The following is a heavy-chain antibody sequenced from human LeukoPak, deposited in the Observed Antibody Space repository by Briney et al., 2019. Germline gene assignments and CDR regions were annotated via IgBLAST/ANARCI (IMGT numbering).Heavy chain of an antibody. V-gene: IGHV3-11*04. CDR3: ARSGEYSSSWYWLTGEYYYYYMDV. J-gene: IGHJ6*03. Sequence: GGSLRLSCAASGFTFRDYYMSWIRQAPGKGLEWVSYISSSGSTIYYADSVKGRFTISRDNAKNSLYLQMNSLRAEDTAVYYCARSGEYSSSWYWLTGEYYYYYMDVWGKGTTVTVSS. D-gene: IGHD6-13*01. CDR1: GFTFRDYY. CDR2: ISSSGSTI.